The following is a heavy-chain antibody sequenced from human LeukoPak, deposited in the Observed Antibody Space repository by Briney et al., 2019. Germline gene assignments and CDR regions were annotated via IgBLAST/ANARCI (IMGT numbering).Heavy chain of an antibody. V-gene: IGHV4-34*01. D-gene: IGHD6-13*01. Sequence: PSETLSLTCAVYGVSFSGYYWSWIRQPPGKGLEWIGEINHSGSTNYNPSLKSRVTISVDTSRNQFSLKLSSVTAADTAVYYCASSVRRITVAGSHHYDYWGQGILVTVSS. CDR1: GVSFSGYY. CDR3: ASSVRRITVAGSHHYDY. J-gene: IGHJ4*02. CDR2: INHSGST.